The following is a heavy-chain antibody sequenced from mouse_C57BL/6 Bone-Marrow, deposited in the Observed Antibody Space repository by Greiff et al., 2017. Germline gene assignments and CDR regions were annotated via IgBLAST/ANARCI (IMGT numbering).Heavy chain of an antibody. D-gene: IGHD1-1*01. CDR2: IYPGDGDT. V-gene: IGHV1-80*01. CDR1: GYAFSNYW. J-gene: IGHJ3*01. Sequence: QVQLQQSGAELVKPGASVKISCKASGYAFSNYWMHWVKQRPGTGLEWIGQIYPGDGDTNYNGKFKGQATLTADNSSSPAFMQLSSLTSEDSAVYFCARFGNSPWCAYWGQGTLVTVSA. CDR3: ARFGNSPWCAY.